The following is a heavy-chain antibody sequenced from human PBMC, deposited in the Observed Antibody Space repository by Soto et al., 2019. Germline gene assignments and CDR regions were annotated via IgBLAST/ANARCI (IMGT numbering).Heavy chain of an antibody. J-gene: IGHJ6*04. CDR1: GFTFSDYY. CDR3: ARAFRGYSNAWDV. Sequence: GGSLRLSCSGSGFTFSDYYMSWIRQAPGKGLEWVSYISSRGSTIYYTDSVKGRFTISRDNAKDSLFLQMNTLRDEDTALYYCARAFRGYSNAWDVLGKGTTVTVSS. CDR2: ISSRGSTI. V-gene: IGHV3-11*01. D-gene: IGHD5-18*01.